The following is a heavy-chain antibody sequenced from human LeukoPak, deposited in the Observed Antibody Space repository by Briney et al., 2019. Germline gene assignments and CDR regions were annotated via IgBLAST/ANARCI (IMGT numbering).Heavy chain of an antibody. Sequence: ASVKVSCKASGYTFTGYYMHWVRQAPAQGLEWMAWINPNSGGTNYAQKFQGRVTVTRDTSNSTASMELSRLRSDDTAVYYCARVGSSGWYVHPTLDYWGQGTLVTVSS. CDR2: INPNSGGT. CDR3: ARVGSSGWYVHPTLDY. J-gene: IGHJ4*02. CDR1: GYTFTGYY. V-gene: IGHV1-2*02. D-gene: IGHD6-19*01.